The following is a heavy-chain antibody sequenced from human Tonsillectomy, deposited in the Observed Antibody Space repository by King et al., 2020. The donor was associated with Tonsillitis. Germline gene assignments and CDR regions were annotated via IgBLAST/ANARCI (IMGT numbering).Heavy chain of an antibody. V-gene: IGHV1-18*01. CDR3: ASSYYDTSGYYYFQH. Sequence: QLVQSGAEVKKPGASVKVSCKASGYTFSSYGISWVRQAPGQGLEWMGWISDYNGNTNYAQKLQDRVTMTTDTSTSTAYMELRSLRSDDTAVYYCASSYYDTSGYYYFQHWGQGTLVTVSS. CDR2: ISDYNGNT. CDR1: GYTFSSYG. D-gene: IGHD3-22*01. J-gene: IGHJ1*01.